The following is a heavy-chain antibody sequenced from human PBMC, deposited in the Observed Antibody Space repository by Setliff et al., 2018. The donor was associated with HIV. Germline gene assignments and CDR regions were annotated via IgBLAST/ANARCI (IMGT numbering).Heavy chain of an antibody. V-gene: IGHV1-18*04. CDR3: ARRYCSGGSCYPYFDY. J-gene: IGHJ4*02. Sequence: ASVKVSCKASGYTFTDYFIHWVRQAPGQGLEWMGWISAYNGNTNYAQKLQGRVTMTTDTSTSTAYMELRSLRSDDTAVYYCARRYCSGGSCYPYFDYWGQGTLVTVSS. CDR1: GYTFTDYF. D-gene: IGHD2-15*01. CDR2: ISAYNGNT.